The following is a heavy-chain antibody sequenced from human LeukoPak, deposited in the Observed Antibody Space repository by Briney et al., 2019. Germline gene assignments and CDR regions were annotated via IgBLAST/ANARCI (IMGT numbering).Heavy chain of an antibody. V-gene: IGHV4-31*03. J-gene: IGHJ4*02. CDR1: GGSFSSGGYY. D-gene: IGHD3-3*01. Sequence: SETLSLTCTVSGGSFSSGGYYWNWIRQHPGRGLEWIGYIYYSGSTYYSPSLKSRVTISVDTSKNQFSLKLSSVTAADTAVYYCARGTRTYYDFWSGFHDYWGQGTLVTVSS. CDR3: ARGTRTYYDFWSGFHDY. CDR2: IYYSGST.